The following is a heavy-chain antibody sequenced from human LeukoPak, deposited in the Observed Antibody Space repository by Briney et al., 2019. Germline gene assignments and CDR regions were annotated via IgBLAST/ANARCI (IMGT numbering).Heavy chain of an antibody. CDR2: INSNSDTV. CDR3: ARDTRGESDY. J-gene: IGHJ4*01. CDR1: GFTFRTYG. D-gene: IGHD2-2*01. Sequence: PGGSLRLSCVASGFTFRTYGMNWVRQAPGKGLEGISYINSNSDTVHYSNSVEGRFTISRDNAKNSLYLQMNSLRAEDTAMYYCARDTRGESDYWGHGTLVIVSS. V-gene: IGHV3-48*04.